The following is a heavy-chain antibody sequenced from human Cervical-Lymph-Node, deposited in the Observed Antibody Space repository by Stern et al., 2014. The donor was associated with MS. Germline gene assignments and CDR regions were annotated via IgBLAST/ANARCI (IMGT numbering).Heavy chain of an antibody. CDR3: ARQAVAGRVYRFDP. D-gene: IGHD6-19*01. J-gene: IGHJ5*02. CDR2: IYSSGST. V-gene: IGHV4-39*01. CDR1: GGSISSSSYY. Sequence: QLVESGPGLVKPSETLSLTCTVSGGSISSSSYYWGWIRQPPGKGLEWIGRIYSSGSTYYNPSLKSRVTISVDTSKNQFPLKRSSVTAADTAVYYCARQAVAGRVYRFDPWGQGTLVTVSS.